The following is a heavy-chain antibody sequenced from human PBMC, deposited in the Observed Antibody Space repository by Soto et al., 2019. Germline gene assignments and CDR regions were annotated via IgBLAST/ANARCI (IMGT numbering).Heavy chain of an antibody. D-gene: IGHD2-2*01. CDR2: IYYRGST. CDR3: ARTFCSTNRCQAHDMDV. V-gene: IGHV4-61*08. CDR1: GASFSSGGYY. J-gene: IGHJ6*02. Sequence: XATLSLTFTVTGASFSSGGYYWTWIRQPPGKGLEWIGYIYYRGSTNYNPSLKSRVTISLDTSNNQFSLRLSSVTAADTAVYYCARTFCSTNRCQAHDMDVWGQGTTVTVSS.